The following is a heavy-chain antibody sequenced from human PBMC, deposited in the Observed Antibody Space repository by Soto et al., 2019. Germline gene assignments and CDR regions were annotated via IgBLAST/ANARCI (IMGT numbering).Heavy chain of an antibody. Sequence: ASVKVSWKASGYTFTRYGISWVRQAPGQGLEWMGWISAYNGKTDHAQKFQGRVTMTTDTSTSTAYMELRSLRSDDTAVYYYARDHRLIVGATTDAFHIWGQGTMVTVSS. CDR3: ARDHRLIVGATTDAFHI. CDR2: ISAYNGKT. V-gene: IGHV1-18*01. D-gene: IGHD1-26*01. J-gene: IGHJ3*02. CDR1: GYTFTRYG.